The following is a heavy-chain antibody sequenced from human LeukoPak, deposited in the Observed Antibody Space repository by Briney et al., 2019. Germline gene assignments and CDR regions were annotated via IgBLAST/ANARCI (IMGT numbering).Heavy chain of an antibody. CDR1: GGSISSGDYY. D-gene: IGHD3-10*01. J-gene: IGHJ4*02. CDR2: IYYSGST. V-gene: IGHV4-30-4*01. CDR3: ARGRNYYGSGSQRDTLNY. Sequence: SETLSLTCTVSGGSISSGDYYWSWIRQPPGKGLEWIGYIYYSGSTYYNPSLKSRVTISVDTSKNQLSLKLSSVTAADSAVYYCARGRNYYGSGSQRDTLNYWGQARLVSVSS.